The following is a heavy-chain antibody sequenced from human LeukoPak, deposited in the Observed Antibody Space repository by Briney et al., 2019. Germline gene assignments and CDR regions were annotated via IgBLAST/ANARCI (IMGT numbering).Heavy chain of an antibody. CDR1: GGSISSGTYY. CDR2: IYHSGST. J-gene: IGHJ5*02. D-gene: IGHD3-16*01. Sequence: PSETLSLTCTVSGGSISSGTYYWGWIRQPPGKGLEWIGSIYHSGSTYYNPSLKSRVTISVDTSKNQFSLKLTSVTAADTAMYYCARHEQGYDVWGSFFDPWGQGALVTVSS. V-gene: IGHV4-39*01. CDR3: ARHEQGYDVWGSFFDP.